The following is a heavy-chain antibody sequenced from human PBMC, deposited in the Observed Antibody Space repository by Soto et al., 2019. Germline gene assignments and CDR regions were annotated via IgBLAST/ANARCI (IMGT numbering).Heavy chain of an antibody. J-gene: IGHJ6*02. CDR1: GFTFSSYA. D-gene: IGHD4-17*01. CDR2: ISYDGSNK. V-gene: IGHV3-30-3*01. CDR3: ARDTYGVYYYYGMDV. Sequence: QVQLVESGGGVVQPGRSLRLSCAASGFTFSSYAMHWVRQAPGKGLEWVAVISYDGSNKYYADSVKGRFTISRDNSKNTLYLQMNSLRAEDTAVYYCARDTYGVYYYYGMDVWGQGTTVTVSS.